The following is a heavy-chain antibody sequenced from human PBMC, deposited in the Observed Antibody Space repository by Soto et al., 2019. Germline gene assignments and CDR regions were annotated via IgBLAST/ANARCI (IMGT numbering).Heavy chain of an antibody. V-gene: IGHV3-48*02. CDR2: ISYDSDTI. CDR1: GFTFGTYS. Sequence: PGGSLRLSCAGSGFTFGTYSMNWVRQAAGKGLEWIAYISYDSDTIQYADSVKGRFTISRDNAKNSLYLQMNSLRDEDTAVYYCARLYYDYVWGLGTTVTVSS. D-gene: IGHD3-3*01. CDR3: ARLYYDYV. J-gene: IGHJ6*02.